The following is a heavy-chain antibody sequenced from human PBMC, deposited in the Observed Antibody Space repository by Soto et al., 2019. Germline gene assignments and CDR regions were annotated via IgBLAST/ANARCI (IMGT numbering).Heavy chain of an antibody. D-gene: IGHD3-3*01. Sequence: HPGGSLRLSCAASGFTFSSYAMSWVRQAPGKGLEWVSAISGSGGSTYYADSVKGRFTISRDNSKNTLYLQMNSLRAEDTAVYYCAKGGSYSITIFGVVSLPFDPWGQGTLVTVSS. CDR3: AKGGSYSITIFGVVSLPFDP. CDR2: ISGSGGST. CDR1: GFTFSSYA. V-gene: IGHV3-23*01. J-gene: IGHJ5*02.